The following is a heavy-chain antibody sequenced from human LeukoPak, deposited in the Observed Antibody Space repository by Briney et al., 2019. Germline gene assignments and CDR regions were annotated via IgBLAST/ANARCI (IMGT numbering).Heavy chain of an antibody. V-gene: IGHV3-48*01. CDR3: ARAHHRRVYDYVWGSYPY. CDR2: ISSSSTI. CDR1: GFTLSSYS. D-gene: IGHD3-16*02. Sequence: GGSLRLSCAASGFTLSSYSMNWVRQAPGKGLEWVSYISSSSTIYYADSVKGRFTISRDNAKNSLYLQMNSLRAEDTAVYYCARAHHRRVYDYVWGSYPYWGQGTLVTVSS. J-gene: IGHJ4*02.